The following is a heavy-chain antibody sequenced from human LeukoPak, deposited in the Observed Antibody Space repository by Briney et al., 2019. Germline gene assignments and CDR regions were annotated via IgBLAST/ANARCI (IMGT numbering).Heavy chain of an antibody. V-gene: IGHV4-39*07. CDR2: IYYSGST. Sequence: PSETLSLTCTVSGGSISSSSYYWGWIRQPPGKGLEWIGSIYYSGSTNYNPSLKSRVTISVDTSKNQFSLKLSSVTAADTAVYYCARKGQEGSSSWYYFDYWGQGTLVTVSS. CDR3: ARKGQEGSSSWYYFDY. J-gene: IGHJ4*02. D-gene: IGHD6-13*01. CDR1: GGSISSSSYY.